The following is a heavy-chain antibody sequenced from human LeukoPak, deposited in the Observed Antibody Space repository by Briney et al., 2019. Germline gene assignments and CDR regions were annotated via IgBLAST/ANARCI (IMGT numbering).Heavy chain of an antibody. CDR2: INPDGSDT. D-gene: IGHD2-15*01. CDR1: KFTFGSFW. J-gene: IGHJ6*02. CDR3: ARVRNGYSSGLDV. Sequence: GGSLRLSCAASKFTFGSFWMNWVRLVPGKGLLWVSRINPDGSDTEYADSVKGRFTVPRDNARNTLYLEMRSLSAQDSGLYYCARVRNGYSSGLDVWGPGTWVTVS. V-gene: IGHV3-74*01.